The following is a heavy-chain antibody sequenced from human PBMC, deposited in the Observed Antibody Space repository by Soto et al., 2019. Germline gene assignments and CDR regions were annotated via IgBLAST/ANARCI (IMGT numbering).Heavy chain of an antibody. Sequence: SVKVSCKASGGTFSSYAISWVRQAPGQGLEWMGGIIPIFGTANYAQKFQGRVTMTRDTSTSTVYMEVSSLRSEDTAVYYCARTLTSSGMVVWGQGTTVTVSS. D-gene: IGHD2-2*01. V-gene: IGHV1-69*05. CDR3: ARTLTSSGMVV. CDR1: GGTFSSYA. J-gene: IGHJ6*02. CDR2: IIPIFGTA.